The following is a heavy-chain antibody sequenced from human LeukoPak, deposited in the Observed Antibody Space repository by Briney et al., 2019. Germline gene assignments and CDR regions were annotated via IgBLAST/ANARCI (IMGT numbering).Heavy chain of an antibody. J-gene: IGHJ4*02. Sequence: SEALSLTCTVSGGSISSYYWSWIRQPPGKGLEWIGYIYYSGSTNYNPSLKSRVTISVDTSKNQFSLKLSSVTAADTAVYYCAREPGTPRDYWGQGTLVTVSS. CDR3: AREPGTPRDY. V-gene: IGHV4-59*01. D-gene: IGHD1-1*01. CDR2: IYYSGST. CDR1: GGSISSYY.